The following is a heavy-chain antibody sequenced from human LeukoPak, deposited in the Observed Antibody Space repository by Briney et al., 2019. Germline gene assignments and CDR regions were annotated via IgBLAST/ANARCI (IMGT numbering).Heavy chain of an antibody. Sequence: SETLSLTCTVSGGSISSSSYYWGWIRQPPGKGLEWIGYIYYSGSTNYNPSLKSRVTISIDTSKNQFSLRLSSVTAADTAIYYCARDTGWNPDYWGQGTLVTVSS. J-gene: IGHJ4*02. CDR2: IYYSGST. D-gene: IGHD1-1*01. CDR1: GGSISSSSYY. V-gene: IGHV4-61*01. CDR3: ARDTGWNPDY.